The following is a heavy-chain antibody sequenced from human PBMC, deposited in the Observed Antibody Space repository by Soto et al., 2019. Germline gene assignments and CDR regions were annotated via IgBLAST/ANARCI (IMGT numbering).Heavy chain of an antibody. J-gene: IGHJ5*02. CDR1: GGSISSGDYY. Sequence: SETLSLTCTVSGGSISSGDYYWSWIRQHPGKGREWIGYIYYSGSTYYNPSLKSRVTISVDTSKNQFSLKLSSVTAADTAVYYCPRERSISNWFDPWGQANLVTVSS. CDR3: PRERSISNWFDP. CDR2: IYYSGST. D-gene: IGHD6-6*01. V-gene: IGHV4-31*03.